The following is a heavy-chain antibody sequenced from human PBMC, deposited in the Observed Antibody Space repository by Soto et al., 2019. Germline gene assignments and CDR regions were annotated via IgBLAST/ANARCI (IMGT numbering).Heavy chain of an antibody. J-gene: IGHJ4*02. Sequence: GGSVKVSCKGSGGTFSSYTIRWVRQAPGQGLEWMGRFIPILGIANYAQKFQGRVTITADKSTSTAYMELSSLRSEDTAVYYCARDITGTRWGSFDYWGQGTLVTVSS. V-gene: IGHV1-69*04. D-gene: IGHD1-20*01. CDR1: GGTFSSYT. CDR3: ARDITGTRWGSFDY. CDR2: FIPILGIA.